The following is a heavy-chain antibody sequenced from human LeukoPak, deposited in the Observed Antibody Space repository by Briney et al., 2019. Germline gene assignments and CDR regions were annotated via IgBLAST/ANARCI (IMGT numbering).Heavy chain of an antibody. J-gene: IGHJ4*02. CDR2: IGGSGVTT. CDR3: ARGTGPRKCGNCYFDY. CDR1: GFTFSSYG. V-gene: IGHV3-23*01. Sequence: GGSLRLSCAASGFTFSSYGMSWVRQAPGKGLEWVSTIGGSGVTTYYADSVKGRFTISRDNAKNSLYLHINSLRAEDTAVYYCARGTGPRKCGNCYFDYWGQGTLVTVSP. D-gene: IGHD2-21*01.